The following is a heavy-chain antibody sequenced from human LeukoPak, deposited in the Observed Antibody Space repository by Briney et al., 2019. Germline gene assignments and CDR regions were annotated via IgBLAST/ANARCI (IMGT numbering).Heavy chain of an antibody. J-gene: IGHJ6*04. CDR1: GFTVSSNY. CDR3: ARSPRDYDILTGRMGFYYGMDV. Sequence: GGSLRLSCAASGFTVSSNYMSWVRQAPGKGLEWVSVIYSGGSTYYADSVKGRFTISRDNSKNTLYLQMNSLRAEDTAVYYCARSPRDYDILTGRMGFYYGMDVWGKGTTVTASS. D-gene: IGHD3-9*01. V-gene: IGHV3-53*01. CDR2: IYSGGST.